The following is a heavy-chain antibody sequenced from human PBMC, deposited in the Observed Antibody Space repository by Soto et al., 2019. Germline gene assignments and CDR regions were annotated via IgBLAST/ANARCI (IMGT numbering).Heavy chain of an antibody. D-gene: IGHD2-8*01. CDR2: MNPDSGNT. J-gene: IGHJ5*02. V-gene: IGHV1-8*01. CDR3: ARRRGSNGWFDL. Sequence: ASVKVSCKASGYTFINYDINWVRQAPGQGLEWVGWMNPDSGNTGYAQNFQGRVTMTGNTSISSVYMELSSLTSEDTAVYYCARRRGSNGWFDLWGQGTLVTVSS. CDR1: GYTFINYD.